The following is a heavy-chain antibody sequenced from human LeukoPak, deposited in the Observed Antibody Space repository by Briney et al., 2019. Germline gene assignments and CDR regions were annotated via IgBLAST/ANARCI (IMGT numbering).Heavy chain of an antibody. D-gene: IGHD3-16*01. CDR1: GGTFISYT. CDR3: ARGVGGLGNMDV. J-gene: IGHJ6*03. V-gene: IGHV1-8*01. Sequence: ASVKVSFKASGGTFISYTISWVRQAPGQGLEWMGWMSPKSGNTDYAQKFQGRVTMTRNTSINTAYLELSSLRSDDTAVYFCARGVGGLGNMDVWGEGTTVIVSS. CDR2: MSPKSGNT.